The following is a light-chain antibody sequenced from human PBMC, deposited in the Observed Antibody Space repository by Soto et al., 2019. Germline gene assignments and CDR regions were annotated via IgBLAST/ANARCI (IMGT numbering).Light chain of an antibody. CDR3: SSYTGTSPPLV. CDR1: SSDVGSYNL. J-gene: IGLJ3*02. Sequence: QSALTQPASVSGSPGQSITISCTGTSSDVGSYNLVSWYQQHPGKAPKLMISEVSNRPSGVSNRFSGSKSGNTASLTISGLQPDDEADYYCSSYTGTSPPLVFGGGTKLPVL. V-gene: IGLV2-14*02. CDR2: EVS.